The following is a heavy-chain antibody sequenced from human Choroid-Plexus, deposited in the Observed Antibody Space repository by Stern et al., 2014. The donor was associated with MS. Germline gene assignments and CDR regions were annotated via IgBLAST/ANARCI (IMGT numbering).Heavy chain of an antibody. Sequence: QMQLVQSGGGVVQPGRPLRLSCVASGFTFGSCAMHWVRQAPGKGLEWVAGVSYVGSKKCYADSLKGRFTISRDNSQNTLYMQMSSLRPEDTAVYYCAKDRQYLTYFFDHWGQGSLVTVSS. D-gene: IGHD2/OR15-2a*01. V-gene: IGHV3-30*18. J-gene: IGHJ5*02. CDR1: GFTFGSCA. CDR3: AKDRQYLTYFFDH. CDR2: VSYVGSKK.